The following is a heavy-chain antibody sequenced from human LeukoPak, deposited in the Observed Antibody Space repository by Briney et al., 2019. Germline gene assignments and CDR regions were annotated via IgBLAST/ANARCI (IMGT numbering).Heavy chain of an antibody. D-gene: IGHD2-2*01. CDR2: ISYHGSNK. J-gene: IGHJ4*03. CDR1: GFTFSDYY. Sequence: GGSLLISCAASGFTFSDYYMSWVRQAPGKGLEWVAFISYHGSNKYYADSVKGRFTISRDNSKNTLFLQMNSLRAEDTAVYYCAKNTHAYAEIFDYWGPGNL. CDR3: AKNTHAYAEIFDY. V-gene: IGHV3-30*18.